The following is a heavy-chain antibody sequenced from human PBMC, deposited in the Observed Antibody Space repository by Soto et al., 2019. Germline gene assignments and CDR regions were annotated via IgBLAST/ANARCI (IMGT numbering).Heavy chain of an antibody. J-gene: IGHJ4*02. Sequence: QVQLQESGPGLVKPSETLSLTCIVSGGSISNYYWSWIRQPPGKGLEWIGYIYYSGSTNYNPSLTRRVTISVDTSKNQFSLKLSSVTAADTAVYYCARHRYSYGVYYFDYLGQGNLVPVSS. CDR1: GGSISNYY. CDR3: ARHRYSYGVYYFDY. D-gene: IGHD5-18*01. CDR2: IYYSGST. V-gene: IGHV4-59*08.